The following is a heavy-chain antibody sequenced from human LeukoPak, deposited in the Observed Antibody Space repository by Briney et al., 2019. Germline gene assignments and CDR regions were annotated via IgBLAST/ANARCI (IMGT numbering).Heavy chain of an antibody. J-gene: IGHJ4*02. Sequence: SETLSLTCTVSRGSMNNYYWSWVRQPPGKGQEWIGYIYHSGNTYYTPSLERRATMSVDTSTNQFSLKLNSVTAADTAVYYCARVPYFYTGSVQLPIFDYWGQGTLVTVSS. D-gene: IGHD2-8*02. CDR2: IYHSGNT. CDR3: ARVPYFYTGSVQLPIFDY. CDR1: RGSMNNYY. V-gene: IGHV4-59*13.